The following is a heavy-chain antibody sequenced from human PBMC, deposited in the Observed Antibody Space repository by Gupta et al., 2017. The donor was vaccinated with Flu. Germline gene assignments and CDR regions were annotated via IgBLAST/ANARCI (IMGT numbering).Heavy chain of an antibody. V-gene: IGHV1-69*06. D-gene: IGHD4-17*01. Sequence: QVQLVQSGAEVKKPGSSVKVSCKASGGTFSSYAISWVRQAPGQGLEWMGGIIPIFGTANYAQKFQGRVTITADKSTSTAYMELSSLRSEDTAVYYCARGSGMDDYGDYGDGGFFDYWGQGTLVTVSS. CDR3: ARGSGMDDYGDYGDGGFFDY. J-gene: IGHJ4*02. CDR2: IIPIFGTA. CDR1: GGTFSSYA.